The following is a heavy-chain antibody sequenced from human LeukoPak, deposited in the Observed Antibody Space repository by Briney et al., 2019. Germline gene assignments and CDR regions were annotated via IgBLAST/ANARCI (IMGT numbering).Heavy chain of an antibody. V-gene: IGHV3-7*01. D-gene: IGHD2-8*02. J-gene: IGHJ6*02. CDR1: GFTFSSYW. CDR2: IKQDGSEK. Sequence: GGSLRLSCAASGFTFSSYWMSWVRQAPGKGLEWVANIKQDGSEKYYVDSVKGRFTISRDNAKNSLYLQMNSLRAEDTAVYYCARDHLVGDFEYYGVDVWGQGTTVTVSS. CDR3: ARDHLVGDFEYYGVDV.